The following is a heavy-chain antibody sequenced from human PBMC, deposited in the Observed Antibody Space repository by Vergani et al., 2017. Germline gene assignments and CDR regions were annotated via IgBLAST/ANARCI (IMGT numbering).Heavy chain of an antibody. Sequence: QVQVVQSGAEVKKSGASVKVSCKTSGYTFSNYYMHWVRQAPGQGLEWMGIINPSGGHTNYAQKFQGRVTITADKSTSTAYMELSSLRSEDTAVYYCARDPTTVTTGDYWGQGTLVTVSS. V-gene: IGHV1-46*01. CDR1: GYTFSNYY. D-gene: IGHD4-11*01. J-gene: IGHJ4*02. CDR3: ARDPTTVTTGDY. CDR2: INPSGGHT.